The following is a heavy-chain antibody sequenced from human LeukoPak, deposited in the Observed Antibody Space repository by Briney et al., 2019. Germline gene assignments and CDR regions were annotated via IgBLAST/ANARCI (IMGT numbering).Heavy chain of an antibody. J-gene: IGHJ3*02. CDR2: ISSSGSYI. V-gene: IGHV3-21*01. CDR1: RFTFSSYS. CDR3: ARETTPSAAFDI. D-gene: IGHD4-11*01. Sequence: GGALRLSCAASRFTFSSYSMNWVRQAPGKGLEWVSSISSSGSYIYYADSVKGRFTISRDNAKNSLYLQMNSLRAEDTAVYYCARETTPSAAFDIWGQGTMVTVSS.